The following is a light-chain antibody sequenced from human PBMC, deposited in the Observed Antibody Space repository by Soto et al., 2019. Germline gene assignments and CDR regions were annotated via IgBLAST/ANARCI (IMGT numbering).Light chain of an antibody. Sequence: AIQMTQSPSSLSASVGDRVTITCRASQGIRTDLGWYQQKPGKAPELLISGASTLQSGVSSRFIGRGSGTDFTLTISGLQPEDFATYYCLHDYNYPLTFGQGTRVEIK. V-gene: IGKV1-6*01. CDR1: QGIRTD. CDR2: GAS. CDR3: LHDYNYPLT. J-gene: IGKJ1*01.